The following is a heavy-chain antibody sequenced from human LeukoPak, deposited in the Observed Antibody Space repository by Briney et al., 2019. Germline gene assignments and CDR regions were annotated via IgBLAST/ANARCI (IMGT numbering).Heavy chain of an antibody. CDR3: ATGHYDFWSGYQYYFDY. V-gene: IGHV4-39*01. Sequence: PSQTLSLTCTVSGGSISSSSYYWGWIRQPPGKGLEWIGSIYYSGSTYYNPSLKSRVTISVDTSKNQFSLKLSSVIAADTAVYYCATGHYDFWSGYQYYFDYWGQGTLVTVSS. D-gene: IGHD3-3*01. CDR2: IYYSGST. CDR1: GGSISSSSYY. J-gene: IGHJ4*02.